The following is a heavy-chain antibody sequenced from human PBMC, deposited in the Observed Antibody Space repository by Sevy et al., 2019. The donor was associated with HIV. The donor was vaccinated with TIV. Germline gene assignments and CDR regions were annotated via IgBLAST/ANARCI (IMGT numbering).Heavy chain of an antibody. CDR3: AGVVTRDDRKAFDI. CDR1: GYSFTNYW. D-gene: IGHD3-22*01. V-gene: IGHV5-51*01. CDR2: IYPGDSDT. Sequence: GESLKISCKASGYSFTNYWIGWVRQMPGKGLEWMGIIYPGDSDTRYSSSFQGQVTISADKSITTAYLQSSSLKASDSAMYYYAGVVTRDDRKAFDIWGRGTMVTVSS. J-gene: IGHJ3*02.